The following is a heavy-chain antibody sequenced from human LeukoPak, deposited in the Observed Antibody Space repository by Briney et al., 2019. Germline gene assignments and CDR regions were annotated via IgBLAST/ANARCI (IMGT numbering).Heavy chain of an antibody. V-gene: IGHV4-59*01. J-gene: IGHJ4*02. CDR1: GGSISSYS. CDR2: IYYSGST. Sequence: SETLSLTCTVSGGSISSYSWSWIRQPPGKGLEWIGYIYYSGSTNYNPSLKSRVTISVDTSKNQFSLKLSSVTAADTAVYYCAREVGYCSGGSCYSYFDYWGQGTLVTVSS. CDR3: AREVGYCSGGSCYSYFDY. D-gene: IGHD2-15*01.